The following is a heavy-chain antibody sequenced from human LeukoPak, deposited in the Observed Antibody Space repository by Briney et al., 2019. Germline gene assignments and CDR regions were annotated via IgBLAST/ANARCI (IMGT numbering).Heavy chain of an antibody. V-gene: IGHV5-51*01. CDR3: ARYDTTPDIVVVPAAILSPETHYYGMDV. CDR1: GYSFTSYW. J-gene: IGHJ6*02. D-gene: IGHD2-2*01. CDR2: IYPGDSDT. Sequence: GESLKISCKGSGYSFTSYWIGWVRQMPGKGLEWMGIIYPGDSDTRYSPSFQGQVTISADKSISTAYLQWSSLKASDTAMYYCARYDTTPDIVVVPAAILSPETHYYGMDVWGQGTTVTVSS.